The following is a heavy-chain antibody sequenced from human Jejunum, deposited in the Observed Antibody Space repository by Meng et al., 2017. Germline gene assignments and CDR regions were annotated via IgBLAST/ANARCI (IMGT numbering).Heavy chain of an antibody. CDR1: GFTYNRYV. CDR3: AKGWDSSGGDYSY. CDR2: ISDSGDKT. J-gene: IGHJ4*02. Sequence: EVQLVESGGGLVQPGGSLRLSCAASGFTYNRYVMRWVRQSPGKGLEWVSAISDSGDKTYYADSVKGRFTISRDNSKNTLYLQMNSLRAEDTAVYYCAKGWDSSGGDYSYWGQGTLVTVSS. V-gene: IGHV3-23*04. D-gene: IGHD6-19*01.